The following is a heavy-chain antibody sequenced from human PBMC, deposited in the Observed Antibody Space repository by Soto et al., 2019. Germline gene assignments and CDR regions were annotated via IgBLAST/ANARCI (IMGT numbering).Heavy chain of an antibody. CDR3: ARGGWNDLFDS. V-gene: IGHV3-48*02. Sequence: GGSLRPSCAASGFIFSSYSINWVRQAPGKGLEWVSYISGSGDTIYYADSLRGRFTISRDNARNSLHLQMNNLRDEDTAVYYCARGGWNDLFDSWGQGTLVTVSS. CDR1: GFIFSSYS. D-gene: IGHD1-1*01. J-gene: IGHJ4*02. CDR2: ISGSGDTI.